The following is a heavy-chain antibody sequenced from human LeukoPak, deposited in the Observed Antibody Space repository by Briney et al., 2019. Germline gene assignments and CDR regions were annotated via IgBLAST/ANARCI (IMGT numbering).Heavy chain of an antibody. Sequence: PGRSLRLSCAASGFTFSSYGMHWVRQAPGKGLEWVAVISYDGSNKYYADSVKGRFTISRDNSKNTLYLQMNSLRAEDTAVYYCAKGGSGSRGDIMDVWGKGTTVTVSS. V-gene: IGHV3-30*18. CDR2: ISYDGSNK. CDR3: AKGGSGSRGDIMDV. D-gene: IGHD3-10*01. J-gene: IGHJ6*04. CDR1: GFTFSSYG.